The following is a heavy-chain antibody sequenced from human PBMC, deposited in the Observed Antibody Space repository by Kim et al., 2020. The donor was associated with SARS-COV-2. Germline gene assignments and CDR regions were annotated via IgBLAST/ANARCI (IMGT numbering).Heavy chain of an antibody. CDR2: INPNSGGT. V-gene: IGHV1-2*05. CDR1: GYTFTGYY. J-gene: IGHJ3*02. Sequence: ASVKVSCKASGYTFTGYYMHWVRQAPGQGLEWMGRINPNSGGTNYAQKFQGRVTMTRDTSISTAYMELSRLRSDDTVVYYCAGGYGDYPNDAFDIWGQGTMVTVSS. D-gene: IGHD4-17*01. CDR3: AGGYGDYPNDAFDI.